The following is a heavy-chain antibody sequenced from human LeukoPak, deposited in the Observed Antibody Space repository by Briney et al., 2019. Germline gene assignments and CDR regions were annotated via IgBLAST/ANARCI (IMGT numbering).Heavy chain of an antibody. J-gene: IGHJ5*02. V-gene: IGHV3-23*01. CDR2: ISGSGGST. CDR3: AKDRGSSSCCNWFDP. D-gene: IGHD2-15*01. Sequence: GGSLRLSCAASGFTFSSYAMSWVRQAPGKGLEWVSAISGSGGSTYYADSVKGRFTISGDNSKNTLYLQMNSLRAEDTAVYYCAKDRGSSSCCNWFDPWGQGTLVTVSS. CDR1: GFTFSSYA.